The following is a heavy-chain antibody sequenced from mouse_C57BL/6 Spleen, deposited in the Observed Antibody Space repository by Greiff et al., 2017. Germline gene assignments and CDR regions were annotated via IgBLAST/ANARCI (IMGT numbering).Heavy chain of an antibody. V-gene: IGHV1-55*01. CDR2: IYPGSGST. D-gene: IGHD2-3*01. CDR1: GYTFTSYW. J-gene: IGHJ4*01. Sequence: QVQLQQSGAELVKPGASVKMSCKASGYTFTSYWITWVKQRPGQGLEWIGDIYPGSGSTNYNEKFKSKATLTVDTSSSTAYMQLSSLQSEDSAVYYCARRDGYYYAMDYWGQGTSVTVSS. CDR3: ARRDGYYYAMDY.